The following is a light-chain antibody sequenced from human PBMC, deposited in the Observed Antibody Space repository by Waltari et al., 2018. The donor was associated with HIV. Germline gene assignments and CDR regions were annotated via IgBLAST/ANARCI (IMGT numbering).Light chain of an antibody. CDR1: SSNIGAGYD. J-gene: IGLJ2*01. Sequence: QSVLTQPPSVSGAPGQRVTISCTGSSSNIGAGYDVHWYQQLPGTAPKLLIYGNGKPPSGVPDRFAGSKSGTSASLAITGRQAEDEADYYCQSYDSSLSVVFGGGTKLTVL. CDR3: QSYDSSLSVV. CDR2: GNG. V-gene: IGLV1-40*01.